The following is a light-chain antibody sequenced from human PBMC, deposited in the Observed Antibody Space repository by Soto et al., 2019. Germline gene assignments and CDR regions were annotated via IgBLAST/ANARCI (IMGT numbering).Light chain of an antibody. CDR2: AAS. CDR1: QGIRNY. J-gene: IGKJ4*01. Sequence: DIQMTQSPSSLSASVGDRVTISCRASQGIRNYVAWYQQRPGKVPKLLIYAASTLQSGVPSRFSGSGSETDFTHTISSLQAQDVATYYCQKYNSVPSFGGGTKVEIK. V-gene: IGKV1-27*01. CDR3: QKYNSVPS.